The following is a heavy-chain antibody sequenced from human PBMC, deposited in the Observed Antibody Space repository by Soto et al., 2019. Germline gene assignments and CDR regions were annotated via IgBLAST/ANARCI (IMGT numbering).Heavy chain of an antibody. CDR2: MYYSGGS. CDR3: ARQQLLPFYYALDV. V-gene: IGHV4-59*01. D-gene: IGHD6-13*01. Sequence: SETLSLTCTVSGGSISYYYWSWIRQPPGKGLEWIGYMYYSGGSNYNPSLNSRVTMSVDTSKNQFSLKVNSVTAADTAVYFCARQQLLPFYYALDVWGQGTTVTVSS. CDR1: GGSISYYY. J-gene: IGHJ6*02.